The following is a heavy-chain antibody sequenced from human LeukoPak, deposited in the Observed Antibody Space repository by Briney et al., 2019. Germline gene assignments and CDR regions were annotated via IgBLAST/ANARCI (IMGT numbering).Heavy chain of an antibody. CDR3: AQDLAPSGWSDY. CDR1: GFTFSSYA. Sequence: PGGSLRLSCSAAGFTFSSYAMSWVRQAPGKGLEWVSAISGSGGSTYYADSVKGRFTISRDNSKNTLYLQMNSLRAEDTAVYYCAQDLAPSGWSDYWGQGTLVTVSS. CDR2: ISGSGGST. J-gene: IGHJ4*02. D-gene: IGHD6-19*01. V-gene: IGHV3-23*01.